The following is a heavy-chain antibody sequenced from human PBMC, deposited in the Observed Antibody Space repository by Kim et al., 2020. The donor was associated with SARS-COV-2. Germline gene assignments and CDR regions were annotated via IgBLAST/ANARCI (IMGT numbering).Heavy chain of an antibody. CDR3: ARGGLLPAQYYYYYGMDV. D-gene: IGHD1-26*01. CDR2: IYYSGST. CDR1: GGSISSGGYY. V-gene: IGHV4-31*03. J-gene: IGHJ6*02. Sequence: SETLSLTCTVSGGSISSGGYYWSWIRQHPGKGLEWIGYIYYSGSTYYNPSLKSRVTISVDTSKNQFSLKLSSVTAADTAVYYCARGGLLPAQYYYYYGMDVWGQGTTVTVSS.